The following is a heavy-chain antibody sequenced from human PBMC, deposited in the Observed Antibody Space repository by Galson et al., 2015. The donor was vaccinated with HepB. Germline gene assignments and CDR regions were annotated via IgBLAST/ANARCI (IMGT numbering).Heavy chain of an antibody. CDR2: IRSKAYGGTT. CDR3: TRADSSGYYYVPGYFDY. J-gene: IGHJ4*02. V-gene: IGHV3-49*03. CDR1: GFIFGNYA. Sequence: SLRLSCAASGFIFGNYAMSWFRQAPGKGLEWVSFIRSKAYGGTTEYAASVKGRFTISRDDSKSIAYLQMNSLKTEDTAVYYCTRADSSGYYYVPGYFDYWGQGTLVTVSS. D-gene: IGHD3-22*01.